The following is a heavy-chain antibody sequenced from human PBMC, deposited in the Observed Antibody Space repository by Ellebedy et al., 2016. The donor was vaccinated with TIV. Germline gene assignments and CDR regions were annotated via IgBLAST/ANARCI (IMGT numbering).Heavy chain of an antibody. J-gene: IGHJ6*02. Sequence: GESLKISXVASGFTVSSNYMSWVRQAPGKGLEWVSVIYSDSSTYYIDSVKGRFTIFRDNSKNTVYLQMNSVRSEDTAVYYCATDRRLDSSSSYYYYGMDVWGQGTTVTVSS. CDR1: GFTVSSNY. V-gene: IGHV3-53*05. CDR2: IYSDSST. CDR3: ATDRRLDSSSSYYYYGMDV. D-gene: IGHD6-6*01.